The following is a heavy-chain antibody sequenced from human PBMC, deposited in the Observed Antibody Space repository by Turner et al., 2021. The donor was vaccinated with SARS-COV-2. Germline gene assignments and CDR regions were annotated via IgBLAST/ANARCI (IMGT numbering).Heavy chain of an antibody. J-gene: IGHJ4*02. V-gene: IGHV4-39*01. D-gene: IGHD3-16*01. Sequence: QLQLQESGPDVVKPSWTLSLTCSVSCYSIRRTTFYWGVLRQPPGRGLEWIGSLYSSESTYYNPSLKSRLTLSVDTSTNQISLRLTSVTAADTAVYYCERHLGGPHSENVLNYFDSWGQGFLVTVSS. CDR1: CYSIRRTTFY. CDR2: LYSSEST. CDR3: ERHLGGPHSENVLNYFDS.